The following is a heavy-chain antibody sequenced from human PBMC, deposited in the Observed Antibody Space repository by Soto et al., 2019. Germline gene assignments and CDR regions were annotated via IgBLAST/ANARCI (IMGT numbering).Heavy chain of an antibody. CDR1: GYTFTGYY. V-gene: IGHV1-2*04. Sequence: ASVKVSCKASGYTFTGYYMHWVRQAPGQGLEWMGWINPNSGGTNYAQKFQGWVTMTRDTSISTACMELSRLRSDDTAVYYCARLDYGGKGAFDIWGQGTMVTVSS. J-gene: IGHJ3*02. CDR2: INPNSGGT. D-gene: IGHD4-17*01. CDR3: ARLDYGGKGAFDI.